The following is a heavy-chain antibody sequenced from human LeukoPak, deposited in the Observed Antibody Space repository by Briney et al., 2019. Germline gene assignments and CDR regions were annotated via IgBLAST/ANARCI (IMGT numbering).Heavy chain of an antibody. CDR2: ISGSGGST. D-gene: IGHD5-18*01. CDR3: AKWGSVDTAMATDY. V-gene: IGHV3-23*01. J-gene: IGHJ4*02. Sequence: GGSLRLSCAASGFTFSSYDMHWVRQATGKGLEWVSAISGSGGSTYYADSVKGRFTISRDNSKNTLYLQMDSLRAEDTAVYYCAKWGSVDTAMATDYWGQGTLVTVSS. CDR1: GFTFSSYD.